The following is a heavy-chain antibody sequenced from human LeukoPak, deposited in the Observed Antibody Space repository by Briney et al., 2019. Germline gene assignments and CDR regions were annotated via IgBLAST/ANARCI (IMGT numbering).Heavy chain of an antibody. CDR1: GFTFSSYE. Sequence: GGSLRLSCAASGFTFSSYEMNWVRQAPGKGLERVSYISSSGSTIYYADSVKGRFTISRDNAKNSLYLQMNSLRAEDTAVYYCARSKSGELAPFDYWGQGTLVTVSS. V-gene: IGHV3-48*03. CDR2: ISSSGSTI. J-gene: IGHJ4*02. CDR3: ARSKSGELAPFDY. D-gene: IGHD3-10*01.